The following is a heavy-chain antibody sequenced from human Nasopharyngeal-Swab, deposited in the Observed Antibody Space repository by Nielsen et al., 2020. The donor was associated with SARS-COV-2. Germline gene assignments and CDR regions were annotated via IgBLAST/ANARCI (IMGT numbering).Heavy chain of an antibody. CDR3: ARDYSFTRDY. V-gene: IGHV3-7*05. J-gene: IGHJ4*02. CDR2: IKYEGSEQ. D-gene: IGHD2-21*01. Sequence: GGSLRLSSAAPGFTFSTYWMSWVGQAPGKGLAWVASIKYEGSEQYYMDSVRGRFTISRDNAANSLYLQMNSLRAEDTAVYYCARDYSFTRDYWGQGTLVTVSS. CDR1: GFTFSTYW.